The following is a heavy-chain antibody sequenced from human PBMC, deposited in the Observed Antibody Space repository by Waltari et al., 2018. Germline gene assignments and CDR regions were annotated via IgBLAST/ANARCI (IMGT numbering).Heavy chain of an antibody. CDR1: GGSFSGYY. Sequence: QVQLQQWGAGLLKPSETLSLTCAVYGGSFSGYYWSWIRQPPGKGLEWIGEINHSGSTNYNPSLKSRVTISVDTSKNQFSLKLSSVTAADTAVYYCARGSPWTSPRGYCSGGSCYGRSYFDYWGQGTLVTVSS. CDR2: INHSGST. V-gene: IGHV4-34*01. CDR3: ARGSPWTSPRGYCSGGSCYGRSYFDY. D-gene: IGHD2-15*01. J-gene: IGHJ4*02.